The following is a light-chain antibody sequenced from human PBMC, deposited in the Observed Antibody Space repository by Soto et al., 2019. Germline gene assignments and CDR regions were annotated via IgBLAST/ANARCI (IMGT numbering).Light chain of an antibody. CDR3: MQGTHWPFT. J-gene: IGKJ3*01. V-gene: IGKV2-30*01. CDR2: RVS. Sequence: DVVMTQSPLSLPVTLGQPASISCRSSQGLVYSDGNTYLNWFHQRPGQSPRRLIFRVSDRDSGVPDRFSGSGSGTDITLRISRVEAEDVGIYYCMQGTHWPFTFGPGTKVDIK. CDR1: QGLVYSDGNTY.